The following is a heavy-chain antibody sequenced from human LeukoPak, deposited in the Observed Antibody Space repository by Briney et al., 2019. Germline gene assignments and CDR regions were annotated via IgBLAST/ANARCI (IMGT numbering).Heavy chain of an antibody. Sequence: ASVKVSCKASGYTFTGYYMHWVRQAPGQGLEWMGWINPNSGGTNYAQKFQGRVTMTRDMSISTAYMELSRLRSDDTAVYYCARDSSGHYYYYYYMDVWGKGTTVTVSS. CDR3: ARDSSGHYYYYYYMDV. CDR2: INPNSGGT. V-gene: IGHV1-2*02. CDR1: GYTFTGYY. J-gene: IGHJ6*03. D-gene: IGHD3-3*01.